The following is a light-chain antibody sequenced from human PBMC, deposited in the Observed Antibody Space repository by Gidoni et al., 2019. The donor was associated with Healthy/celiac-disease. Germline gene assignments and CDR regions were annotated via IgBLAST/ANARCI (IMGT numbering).Light chain of an antibody. J-gene: IGKJ2*01. CDR2: DAS. V-gene: IGKV1-5*01. CDR1: QSISSW. CDR3: QQYNSYSYT. Sequence: DTQMIQSPSTLSASVGDRVTITCRASQSISSWLAWYQQKPGKAPKLLIYDASSLESGVPSRFSGSGSGTEFTLTISSLQPDDFATYYCQQYNSYSYTFGQGTKLEIK.